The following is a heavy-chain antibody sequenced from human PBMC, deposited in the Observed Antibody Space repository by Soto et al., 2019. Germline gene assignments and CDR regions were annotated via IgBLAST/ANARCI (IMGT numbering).Heavy chain of an antibody. J-gene: IGHJ4*02. D-gene: IGHD3-16*01. CDR1: GFTLSDHY. CDR3: TRAIDYDY. Sequence: PGGSLRLSCVASGFTLSDHYIDWVRQAPGKGLEWVGRTRNKTKSYSKEYAAPVKGRFTLSRDNSKNSVYLQMDNLKIEDTAVYFCTRAIDYDYWGRGTLVTVSS. CDR2: TRNKTKSYSK. V-gene: IGHV3-72*01.